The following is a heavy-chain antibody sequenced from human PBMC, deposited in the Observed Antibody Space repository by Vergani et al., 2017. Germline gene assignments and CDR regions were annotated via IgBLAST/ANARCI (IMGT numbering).Heavy chain of an antibody. V-gene: IGHV3-74*01. D-gene: IGHD4-17*01. Sequence: EVQLVESGGGLVQPGGSLRLSCAASGLTFSSYWMHWVRQAPGKGLVWVSRINSDGSSTSYADSVKGRFTISRDNAKNTLYVQMNSLRAEDTSVYYCARVYGESSPSYFGYWGQGTLVTVSS. CDR2: INSDGSST. CDR3: ARVYGESSPSYFGY. CDR1: GLTFSSYW. J-gene: IGHJ4*02.